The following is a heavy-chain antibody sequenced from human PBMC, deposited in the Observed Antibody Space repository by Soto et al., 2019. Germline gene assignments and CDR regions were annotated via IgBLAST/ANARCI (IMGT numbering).Heavy chain of an antibody. J-gene: IGHJ6*02. Sequence: GGSLRLSCAASGFTFSSFAMHWVRQAPGKGVEWVAVISNDGSNKFYADSVKGRFTISRDNSKNTLHLQMNSLRAEDTAVYYCAKETRYYDFWSGSYRGTHSDGMDVWGQGTTVTVSS. CDR3: AKETRYYDFWSGSYRGTHSDGMDV. CDR2: ISNDGSNK. CDR1: GFTFSSFA. V-gene: IGHV3-30*18. D-gene: IGHD3-3*01.